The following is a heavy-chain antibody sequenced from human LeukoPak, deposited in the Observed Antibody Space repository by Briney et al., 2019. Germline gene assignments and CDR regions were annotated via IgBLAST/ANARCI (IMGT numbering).Heavy chain of an antibody. J-gene: IGHJ4*02. CDR3: ATAVWLGRWLDY. V-gene: IGHV1-3*01. CDR1: GYTFTSYA. D-gene: IGHD6-19*01. CDR2: INAGNGNT. Sequence: GASVKVSCKASGYTFTSYAMHWVRQAPEQRLEWMGWINAGNGNTKYSQKFQGRVTITRDTSASTAYMELSSLRSEDTAVYYCATAVWLGRWLDYWGQGTLVTVSS.